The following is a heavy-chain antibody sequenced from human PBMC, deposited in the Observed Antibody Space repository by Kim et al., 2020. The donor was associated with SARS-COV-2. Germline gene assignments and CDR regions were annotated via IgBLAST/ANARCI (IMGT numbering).Heavy chain of an antibody. V-gene: IGHV3-30*04. Sequence: GGSLRLSCAASGFTFSSYAMHWVRQAPGKGLEWVAVISYDGSNKYYVDSVKGRFTISRDNSKNTLYLQMNSLRAEDTAVYYCARGLAAAGTAPSWGQGTLVTVSS. CDR3: ARGLAAAGTAPS. J-gene: IGHJ4*02. CDR1: GFTFSSYA. CDR2: ISYDGSNK. D-gene: IGHD6-13*01.